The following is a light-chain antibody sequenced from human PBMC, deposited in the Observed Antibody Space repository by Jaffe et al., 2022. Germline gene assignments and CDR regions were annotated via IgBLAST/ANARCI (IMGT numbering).Light chain of an antibody. CDR1: QSVSSN. CDR2: GAS. J-gene: IGKJ2*01. Sequence: ETVMTQSPATLSVSPGERATLFCRASQSVSSNLAWYQQKPGQAPRLLIYGASTRASGIPARFSGSGSGTEFTLTISSLQSEDFVIYYCQQYNDWPQTFGQGAKLEIK. CDR3: QQYNDWPQT. V-gene: IGKV3-15*01.